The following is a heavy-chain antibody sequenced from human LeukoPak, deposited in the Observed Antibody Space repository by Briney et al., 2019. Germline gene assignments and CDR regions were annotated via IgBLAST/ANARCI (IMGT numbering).Heavy chain of an antibody. CDR3: ARHAADYDVLTGSYSGDYFDY. Sequence: GGSLRLSCAASGFIFSNHYMDWVRQAPGKGLEWVGRIRHKVHSYTTEYAASVRGRFIISRDYSQNSLYLQMNSLKTDDTAVYYCARHAADYDVLTGSYSGDYFDYWGQGTLVTVSS. CDR1: GFIFSNHY. D-gene: IGHD3-9*01. J-gene: IGHJ4*02. V-gene: IGHV3-72*01. CDR2: IRHKVHSYTT.